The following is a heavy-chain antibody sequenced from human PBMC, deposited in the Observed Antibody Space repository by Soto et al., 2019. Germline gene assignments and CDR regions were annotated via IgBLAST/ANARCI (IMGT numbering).Heavy chain of an antibody. D-gene: IGHD6-19*01. Sequence: SETLSLTCGVSGGTIRSPDWCPWVRQPPGKGLEWIGEIFQSGSTNYTPSLESRVTISVDKSKNQFSLTLTSVTAADTAVYFCSRGRGRYSSGWSWFDPWGQGILVTVSS. J-gene: IGHJ5*02. V-gene: IGHV4-4*02. CDR2: IFQSGST. CDR1: GGTIRSPDW. CDR3: SRGRGRYSSGWSWFDP.